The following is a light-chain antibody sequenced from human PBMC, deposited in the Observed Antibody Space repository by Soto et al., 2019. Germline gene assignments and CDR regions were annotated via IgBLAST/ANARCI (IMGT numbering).Light chain of an antibody. V-gene: IGKV3-20*01. CDR1: HSVTGNN. CDR3: QQYGTSPGT. Sequence: EIVLTQSPGTLSLSPGERVTLSCRASHSVTGNNLAWYQKRPGQAPRLLIYDGSSRATGISDRFSGSGSGTDFTLTISRLEPEDVAVYYCQQYGTSPGTFGQGTKLEI. CDR2: DGS. J-gene: IGKJ2*01.